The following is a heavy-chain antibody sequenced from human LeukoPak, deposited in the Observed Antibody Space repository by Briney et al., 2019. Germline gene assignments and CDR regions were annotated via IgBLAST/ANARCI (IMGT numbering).Heavy chain of an antibody. Sequence: GGSLTLSCAASGFTFSSYAMHWVRQAPGKGLEWVAVISYDGNNKYYADSVKGRFTISRDNSKNTLYLQMNSLRAEDTAVYYCARDFGFDPWGQGTLVTVSS. J-gene: IGHJ5*02. D-gene: IGHD3-3*01. CDR2: ISYDGNNK. CDR1: GFTFSSYA. CDR3: ARDFGFDP. V-gene: IGHV3-30-3*01.